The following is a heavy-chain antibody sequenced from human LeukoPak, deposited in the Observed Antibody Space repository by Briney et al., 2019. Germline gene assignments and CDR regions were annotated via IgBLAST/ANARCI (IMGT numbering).Heavy chain of an antibody. D-gene: IGHD3-22*01. J-gene: IGHJ5*02. V-gene: IGHV4-59*08. CDR2: IYYSGST. CDR3: ARHYYDSSGYYGGGWFDP. Sequence: PSETLSLTCTVSGGSISSYYWSWIRQPPGKGLEWIGYIYYSGSTTYNPSPKSRVTISVDTSKNQFSLKLSSVTAADTAVYYCARHYYDSSGYYGGGWFDPWGQGTLVTVSS. CDR1: GGSISSYY.